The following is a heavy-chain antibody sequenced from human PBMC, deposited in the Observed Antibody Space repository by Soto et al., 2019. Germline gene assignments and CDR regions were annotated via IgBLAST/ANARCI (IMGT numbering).Heavy chain of an antibody. CDR1: GFTFDDYA. CDR2: ISGNSGSI. J-gene: IGHJ4*02. D-gene: IGHD6-13*01. CDR3: AKDSARIAAAIDY. V-gene: IGHV3-9*01. Sequence: EVQLVESGGGLVQPGRSLRLSCAASGFTFDDYAMHWVRQAPGKGLEWVSGISGNSGSIGYADSVKGRFTISRDNAKNSRYLQMNSLRAEDTALDYCAKDSARIAAAIDYWGQGTLVNVSS.